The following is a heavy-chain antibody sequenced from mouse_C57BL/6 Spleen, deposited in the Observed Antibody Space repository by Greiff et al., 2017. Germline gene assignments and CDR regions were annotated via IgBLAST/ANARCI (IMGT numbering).Heavy chain of an antibody. V-gene: IGHV5-9-1*02. Sequence: EVKLMESGEGLVKPGGSLKLSCAASGFTFSSYAMSWVRQTPEKRLEWVAYISSGGDYIYYADTVKGRFTISRDNARNTLYLQMSSLKSEDTAMYYCTRGGGYYPHWYFDVWGTGTTVTVSS. CDR1: GFTFSSYA. CDR2: ISSGGDYI. CDR3: TRGGGYYPHWYFDV. D-gene: IGHD2-3*01. J-gene: IGHJ1*03.